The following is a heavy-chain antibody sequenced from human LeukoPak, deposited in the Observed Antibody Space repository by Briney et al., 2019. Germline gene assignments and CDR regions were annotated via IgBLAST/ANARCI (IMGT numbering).Heavy chain of an antibody. V-gene: IGHV1-18*01. D-gene: IGHD2-2*01. Sequence: ASVKVSCKASGYTFTSYGISWVRQAPGQGLEWMGWISAYNGDTNYAQKLQGRVTMTTDTSTSTAYMELRSLRSDDTAVYYCARASMCSSTSCHYYYYYGMDVWGQGTTVTVSS. J-gene: IGHJ6*02. CDR1: GYTFTSYG. CDR2: ISAYNGDT. CDR3: ARASMCSSTSCHYYYYYGMDV.